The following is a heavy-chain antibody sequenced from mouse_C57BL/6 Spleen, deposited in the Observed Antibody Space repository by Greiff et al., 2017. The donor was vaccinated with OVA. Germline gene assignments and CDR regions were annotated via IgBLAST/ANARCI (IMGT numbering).Heavy chain of an antibody. Sequence: QVQLQQSGPELVKPGASVKISCKASGYAFSSSWMNWVKQRPGKGLEWIGRIYPGDGDTNYNGKFKGKATLTADKSSSTAYMQLSSLTSEDSAVYFCARSYDYDEGGAFCYWGQGTTLTVSS. D-gene: IGHD2-4*01. J-gene: IGHJ2*01. CDR1: GYAFSSSW. CDR2: IYPGDGDT. V-gene: IGHV1-82*01. CDR3: ARSYDYDEGGAFCY.